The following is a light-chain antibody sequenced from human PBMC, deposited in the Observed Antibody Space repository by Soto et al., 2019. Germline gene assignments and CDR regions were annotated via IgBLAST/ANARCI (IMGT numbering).Light chain of an antibody. CDR1: QSVSSNY. V-gene: IGKV3-20*01. CDR2: GAS. CDR3: QQYGSSPWT. Sequence: EIVLTQSPGTLSLSPGERATLSCRASQSVSSNYLAWYQQKPGQAPRLLIYGASSRATGIPDRFSGSESGTDFTLTISRLEPEDCAVYYCQQYGSSPWTFGQGTKVEIK. J-gene: IGKJ1*01.